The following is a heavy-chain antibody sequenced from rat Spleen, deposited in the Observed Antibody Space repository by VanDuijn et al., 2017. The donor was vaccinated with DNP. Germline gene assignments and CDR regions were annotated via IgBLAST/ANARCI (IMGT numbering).Heavy chain of an antibody. V-gene: IGHV4-2*01. CDR1: GFNFNDYW. CDR2: INKGSSTI. Sequence: EVKLVESGGGLVQPGRSLKLSCATSGFNFNDYWMGWVRQAPGKGLEWIGEINKGSSTINYNPSLKDKFAISRDNAQNTLNLQMSKLGSEDTAIYYCARENYYAMDAWGQGTSVTVSS. CDR3: ARENYYAMDA. J-gene: IGHJ4*01.